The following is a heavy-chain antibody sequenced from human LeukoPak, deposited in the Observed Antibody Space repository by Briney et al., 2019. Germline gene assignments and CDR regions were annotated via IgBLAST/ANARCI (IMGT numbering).Heavy chain of an antibody. Sequence: GKSLRLSCAAPGFTFSSYGMHWVRQAPGKGLEWMAVISYDGSNKYYADSVKGRFTISRDNSKNTLYLQMNSLRVEDTSVYYCAPEGDGYILFDYWGQGTLVTVSS. CDR3: APEGDGYILFDY. CDR1: GFTFSSYG. D-gene: IGHD5-24*01. J-gene: IGHJ4*02. CDR2: ISYDGSNK. V-gene: IGHV3-30*03.